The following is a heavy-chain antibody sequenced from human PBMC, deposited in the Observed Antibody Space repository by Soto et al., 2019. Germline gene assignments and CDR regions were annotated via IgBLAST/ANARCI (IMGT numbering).Heavy chain of an antibody. J-gene: IGHJ6*02. D-gene: IGHD2-15*01. CDR3: AKDAGCSGGSCYSYYDYYYGMDV. CDR2: ISWNSGSI. CDR1: GFTFDDYA. Sequence: GGSLRLSCAASGFTFDDYAMHWVRQAPGKGLEWVSGISWNSGSIGYADSVKGRFTISRDNAKNSLYLQMNSLRAEDTALYYCAKDAGCSGGSCYSYYDYYYGMDVWGQGATVTVSS. V-gene: IGHV3-9*01.